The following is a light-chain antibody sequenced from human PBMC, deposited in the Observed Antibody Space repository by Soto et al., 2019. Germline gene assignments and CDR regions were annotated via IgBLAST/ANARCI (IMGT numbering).Light chain of an antibody. J-gene: IGKJ4*01. Sequence: EIVMTQSPATLSVSPGERVTLSCRASQSVSNNLAWYQQKPGQAPRLLIYGATATATGIPARFSGSGSGTEFTLTISSLQSEGFAVYYCQQHNDWPLTFGGGTKVESK. CDR1: QSVSNN. CDR3: QQHNDWPLT. CDR2: GAT. V-gene: IGKV3-15*01.